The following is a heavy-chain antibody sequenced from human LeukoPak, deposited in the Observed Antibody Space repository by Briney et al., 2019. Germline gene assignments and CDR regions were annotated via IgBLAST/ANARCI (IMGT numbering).Heavy chain of an antibody. J-gene: IGHJ4*02. V-gene: IGHV4-4*07. CDR1: GGSVSSYY. CDR3: ADDYGD. Sequence: SETLSLTCSVSGGSVSSYYWSWIRQPAGKGLEWIGRMYPSGTTHYNPSLKSRVTMSVDTSKNQFSLKLISVTAADTAVYYCADDYGDWGQGTLVTVSS. D-gene: IGHD4-17*01. CDR2: MYPSGTT.